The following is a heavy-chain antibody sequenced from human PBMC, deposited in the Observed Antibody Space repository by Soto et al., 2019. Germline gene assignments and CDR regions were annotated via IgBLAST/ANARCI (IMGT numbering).Heavy chain of an antibody. D-gene: IGHD3-22*01. J-gene: IGHJ4*02. CDR1: GYTFTSYY. CDR2: INPSGGST. CDR3: ARALYDSSGYYYVRDDNFDY. V-gene: IGHV1-46*01. Sequence: VSCKASGYTFTSYYMHWVRQAPGQGLEWMGIINPSGGSTSYAQKFQGRVTMTRDTSTSTVYMELSSLRSEDTAVYYCARALYDSSGYYYVRDDNFDYWGQGTLVTVSS.